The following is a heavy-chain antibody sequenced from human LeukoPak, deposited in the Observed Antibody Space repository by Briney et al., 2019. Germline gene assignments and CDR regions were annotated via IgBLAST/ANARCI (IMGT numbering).Heavy chain of an antibody. CDR2: ISSSSSYI. V-gene: IGHV3-21*06. CDR3: ARDSSWSYYYDSSGSPDAFDI. Sequence: GGPLRLSCTASGFTFSSYSMNWVRQAPGKGLEWVSSISSSSSYIYYADSVKGRFTISRDNAKNSLYLQMNSLRAEDTAVYYCARDSSWSYYYDSSGSPDAFDIWGQGTMVTVSS. D-gene: IGHD3-22*01. CDR1: GFTFSSYS. J-gene: IGHJ3*02.